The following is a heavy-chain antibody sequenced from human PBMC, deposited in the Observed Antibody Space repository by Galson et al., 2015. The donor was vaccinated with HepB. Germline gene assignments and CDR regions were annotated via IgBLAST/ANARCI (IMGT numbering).Heavy chain of an antibody. V-gene: IGHV3-66*01. CDR1: GFTVSSNY. CDR3: ARYIVVVTLDAFDI. CDR2: IYSGGST. Sequence: SLRLSCAASGFTVSSNYMSWVRQAPGKGLEWVSVIYSGGSTYYADSVKGRFTISRDNSKNTLYLQMNSLRAEDTAVYYCARYIVVVTLDAFDIWGQGTMVTVSS. J-gene: IGHJ3*02. D-gene: IGHD2-21*02.